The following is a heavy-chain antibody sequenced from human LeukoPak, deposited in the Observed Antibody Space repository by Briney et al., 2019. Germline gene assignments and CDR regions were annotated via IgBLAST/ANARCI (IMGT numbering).Heavy chain of an antibody. CDR3: ARVGDCTGGKCYSGFDP. CDR1: GYTFTSYG. J-gene: IGHJ5*02. V-gene: IGHV1-18*01. D-gene: IGHD2-15*01. CDR2: ISAYNGNT. Sequence: ASVKVSCKASGYTFTSYGISWVRQAPGQGLEWRGWISAYNGNTNYAQKFQGRVTMTRDTSTSTVYMELSSLRSEDTAVYYCARVGDCTGGKCYSGFDPWGQGTLVTVSS.